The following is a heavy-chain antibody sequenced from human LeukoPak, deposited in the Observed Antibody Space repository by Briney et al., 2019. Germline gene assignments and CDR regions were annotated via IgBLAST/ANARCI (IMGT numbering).Heavy chain of an antibody. CDR2: INHSGST. Sequence: PSETLSLTFAVYGGSFSGYYWSWISQPPGKGLEWIGEINHSGSTNYNPSLKSRVTISVDTSKNQFSLKLSSVTAADTAVYYCASLYSSSWYDYYYYGMDVWGQGTTVTVSS. V-gene: IGHV4-34*01. J-gene: IGHJ6*02. CDR1: GGSFSGYY. D-gene: IGHD6-13*01. CDR3: ASLYSSSWYDYYYYGMDV.